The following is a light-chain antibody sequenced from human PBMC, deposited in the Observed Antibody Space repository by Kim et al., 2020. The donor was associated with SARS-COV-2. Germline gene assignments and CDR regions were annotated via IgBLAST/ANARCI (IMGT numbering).Light chain of an antibody. Sequence: TVTIACTGRRSKIGAGYDVHWYPQFPGIAPKLLIYVNTNRPSGVPDRFSGSRSGSSASLAITGLQAEDEAYYYCQSYDSSLSGWLFGGGTQLTVL. CDR3: QSYDSSLSGWL. J-gene: IGLJ3*02. V-gene: IGLV1-40*01. CDR1: RSKIGAGYD. CDR2: VNT.